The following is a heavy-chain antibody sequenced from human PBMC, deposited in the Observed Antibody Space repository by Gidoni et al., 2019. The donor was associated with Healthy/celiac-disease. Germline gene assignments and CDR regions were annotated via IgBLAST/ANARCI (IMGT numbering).Heavy chain of an antibody. D-gene: IGHD6-19*01. V-gene: IGHV3-30*18. CDR2: ISYDGSNK. J-gene: IGHJ4*02. CDR3: AKWGIAVAGKTTFGGVYFDY. Sequence: QVQLVESGGGVVQPGRSLRLSCAASGFPFSIYGMHWVRQAPGKGLEWVAVISYDGSNKYYADSVKGRFTISRDNSKNTLYLQMNSLRAEDTAVYYCAKWGIAVAGKTTFGGVYFDYWGQGTLVTVSS. CDR1: GFPFSIYG.